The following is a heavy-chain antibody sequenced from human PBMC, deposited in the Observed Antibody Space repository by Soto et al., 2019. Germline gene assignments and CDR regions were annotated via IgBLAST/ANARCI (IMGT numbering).Heavy chain of an antibody. V-gene: IGHV2-5*02. CDR1: GFSLSTSGVG. J-gene: IGHJ3*02. CDR2: IYWDDDK. Sequence: QITLKESGPTLVKPTQTLTLTCTFSGFSLSTSGVGVGWIRQPPGKALEWLALIYWDDDKRYSPSLKSRLTISKDTSKNQVVLTMTNMDPVDTATYYFAHSPPFPPGVIGAFDIWGQGTMVTVSS. CDR3: AHSPPFPPGVIGAFDI. D-gene: IGHD7-27*01.